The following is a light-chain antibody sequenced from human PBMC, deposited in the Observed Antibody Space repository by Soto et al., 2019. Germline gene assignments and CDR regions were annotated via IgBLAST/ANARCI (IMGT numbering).Light chain of an antibody. CDR3: TSYTRSTTPYI. J-gene: IGLJ1*01. V-gene: IGLV2-14*01. Sequence: QSALTQPASVSGSPGQSITISCTGTSGDVGGYNYVSWYQQHPGKAPKLMIYEVSNLPSGVSNRFSGSKSGNTASLTISGLQAEDEADYYCTSYTRSTTPYIYGTGTKVTVL. CDR1: SGDVGGYNY. CDR2: EVS.